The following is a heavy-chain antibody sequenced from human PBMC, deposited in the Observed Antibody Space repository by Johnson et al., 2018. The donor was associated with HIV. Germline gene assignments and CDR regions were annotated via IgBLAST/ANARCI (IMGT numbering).Heavy chain of an antibody. J-gene: IGHJ3*02. CDR2: INWNGGST. Sequence: VQLVESGGGVVRPGGSLRLSCAASGFTFDDYGMSWVRQTPGKGLEWVAGINWNGGSTGYADSVKGRFTISRDNAKNSLYLQMNSLRAEDTAVYYCARFGMGSSGDAFDIWGQGTMVTVSS. CDR3: ARFGMGSSGDAFDI. D-gene: IGHD6-25*01. CDR1: GFTFDDYG. V-gene: IGHV3-20*04.